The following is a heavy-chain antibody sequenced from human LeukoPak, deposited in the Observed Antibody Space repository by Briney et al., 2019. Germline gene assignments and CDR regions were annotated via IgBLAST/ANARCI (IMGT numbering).Heavy chain of an antibody. CDR3: ARGSIAVLGYYGMDV. D-gene: IGHD6-19*01. J-gene: IGHJ6*02. V-gene: IGHV1-8*02. CDR1: GGTFSSYA. Sequence: GASVKVSCKASGGTFSSYAISWVRQATGQGLEWMGWMNPNSGNTGYAQKFQGRVTMTRNTSISTAYMELSSLRSEDTAVYYCARGSIAVLGYYGMDVWGQGTTVTVSS. CDR2: MNPNSGNT.